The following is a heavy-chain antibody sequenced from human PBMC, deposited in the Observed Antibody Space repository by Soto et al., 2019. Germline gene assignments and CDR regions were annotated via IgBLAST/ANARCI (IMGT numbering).Heavy chain of an antibody. D-gene: IGHD6-19*01. CDR3: AREKRDLHSSGHLPFDY. J-gene: IGHJ4*02. CDR1: GGTFSSYA. V-gene: IGHV1-69*01. Sequence: QVQLVQSGAEVKKPGSSVKVSCKASGGTFSSYAISWVRQAPGQGLEWMGGIIPIFGTANYAQKFQGRVTITADESTSTADMELSCLRSEDKAVYYCAREKRDLHSSGHLPFDYWGQGTLVTVSS. CDR2: IIPIFGTA.